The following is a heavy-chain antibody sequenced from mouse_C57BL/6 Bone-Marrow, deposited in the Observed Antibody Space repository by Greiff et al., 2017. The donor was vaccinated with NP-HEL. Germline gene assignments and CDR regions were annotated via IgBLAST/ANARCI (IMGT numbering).Heavy chain of an antibody. V-gene: IGHV1-42*01. CDR3: AKRDYYTYFDD. J-gene: IGHJ2*01. CDR1: GYSFTGYY. Sequence: EVMLVESGPELVKPGASVKISCKASGYSFTGYYMNWVKQSPEKSLEWIGEINPSTGGTTYNQKFKAKATLTVDKSSSTAYMQLKSLTSEDSAVYYCAKRDYYTYFDDWGQGTTLTVSS. CDR2: INPSTGGT. D-gene: IGHD2-12*01.